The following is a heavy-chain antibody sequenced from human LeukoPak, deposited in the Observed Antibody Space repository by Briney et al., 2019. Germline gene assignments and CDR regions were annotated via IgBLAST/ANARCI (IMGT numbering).Heavy chain of an antibody. CDR1: GFTFSGSA. D-gene: IGHD1-26*01. CDR2: IRSKANNYAT. J-gene: IGHJ4*02. V-gene: IGHV3-73*01. CDR3: LTRYQLSGNYYEY. Sequence: GGSLRLSCAASGFTFSGSAMHWVRQASGKGLEWVGRIRSKANNYATTYAASVKGRFTISGDDSKNTAYLQMNSLKTEDTAVYYCLTRYQLSGNYYEYWGQGTLVTVSS.